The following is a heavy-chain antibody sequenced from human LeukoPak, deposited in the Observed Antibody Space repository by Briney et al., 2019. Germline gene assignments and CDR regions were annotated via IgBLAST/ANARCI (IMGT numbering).Heavy chain of an antibody. Sequence: ASVKVSCKASGYTFTSYYMHWVRQAPGQGLEWMGIINPSGGSTSYAQKFQGRVTMTRDTSTSTVYMELSSLRSEDTAVYYCARDQYYYDSSGHRTSASDYWGQGTLVTVSS. D-gene: IGHD3-22*01. J-gene: IGHJ4*02. CDR2: INPSGGST. CDR1: GYTFTSYY. CDR3: ARDQYYYDSSGHRTSASDY. V-gene: IGHV1-46*01.